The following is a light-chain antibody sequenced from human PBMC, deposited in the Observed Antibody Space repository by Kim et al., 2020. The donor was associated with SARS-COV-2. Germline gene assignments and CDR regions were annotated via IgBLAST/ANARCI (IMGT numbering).Light chain of an antibody. Sequence: EVVLTQSPATLSLSPGDRATLSCRASQTISTYLAWYQQKPGQPPRLLIYDASIRATDIPDRFSGSGSGIDFTLTISSLRPEDFAVYFCQQRSNWPLSITFGLGTRLEIK. CDR1: QTISTY. J-gene: IGKJ5*01. CDR2: DAS. V-gene: IGKV3-11*01. CDR3: QQRSNWPLSIT.